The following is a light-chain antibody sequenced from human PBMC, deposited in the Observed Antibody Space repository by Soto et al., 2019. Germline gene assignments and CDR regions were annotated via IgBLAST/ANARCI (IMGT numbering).Light chain of an antibody. CDR2: KTS. J-gene: IGKJ1*01. CDR3: QHWNDYSWT. CDR1: QSISIW. V-gene: IGKV1-5*03. Sequence: DINMTQSPSTLSASVGDRVTITCRASQSISIWLAWYQQKPGKAPNLLIYKTSSLESGVPSRFSGSGSGTESTLTISSLQPDDFATYYCQHWNDYSWTFGQGTKVEVK.